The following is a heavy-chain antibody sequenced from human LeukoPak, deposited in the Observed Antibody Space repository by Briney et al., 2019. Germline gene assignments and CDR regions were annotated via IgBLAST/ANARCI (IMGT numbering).Heavy chain of an antibody. D-gene: IGHD3-22*01. CDR3: ARDKWRENYDSSGYYDY. J-gene: IGHJ4*02. CDR1: GFIFSSYG. Sequence: PGGSLRLSREASGFIFSSYGMHWVRHAPGNGLEGVAVIWYDGSNKYYGDSVKGRFTISRDNSKNTVYLQMNSLRAEDTAVYYCARDKWRENYDSSGYYDYWGQGTLVTVAS. CDR2: IWYDGSNK. V-gene: IGHV3-33*01.